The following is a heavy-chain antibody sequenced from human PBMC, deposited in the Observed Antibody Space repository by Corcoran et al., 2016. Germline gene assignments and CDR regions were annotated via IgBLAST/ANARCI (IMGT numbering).Heavy chain of an antibody. CDR3: ARVRVVVITTLWFDP. V-gene: IGHV4-39*07. D-gene: IGHD3-22*01. CDR1: GGSISSSSYY. J-gene: IGHJ5*02. Sequence: QLQLQESGPGLVKPSETLSLTCTVSGGSISSSSYYWGWIRQPPGKGLEWIGSIYYSGSTYYTPSLKSRVTISVDTSKNQFSLKLSSVTAADTAGYYCARVRVVVITTLWFDPWGQGTLVTVSS. CDR2: IYYSGST.